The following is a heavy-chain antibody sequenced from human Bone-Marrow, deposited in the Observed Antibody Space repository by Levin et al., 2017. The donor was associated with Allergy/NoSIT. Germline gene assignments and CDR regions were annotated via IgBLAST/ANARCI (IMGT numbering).Heavy chain of an antibody. D-gene: IGHD2-8*01. CDR3: AKDRDRYCTNGVCYTYGMDV. CDR2: ISYDASNK. V-gene: IGHV3-30*18. Sequence: SGGSLRLSCAASGFNFNSYGMHWVRQAPGKGLEWVAVISYDASNKYNADSVKGRFTISRDNSKNTLYLQMNSLRAEDTAVYYCAKDRDRYCTNGVCYTYGMDVWGQGTTVTVSS. CDR1: GFNFNSYG. J-gene: IGHJ6*02.